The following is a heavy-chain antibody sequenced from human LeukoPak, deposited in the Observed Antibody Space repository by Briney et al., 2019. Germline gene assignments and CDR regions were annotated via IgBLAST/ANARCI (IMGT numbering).Heavy chain of an antibody. CDR2: IGTDGDT. CDR1: GFTFSNYW. J-gene: IGHJ4*02. Sequence: GGSLRLSCAASGFTFSNYWMHWVRQAPDKGLMWVSRIGTDGDTSYADSVRGRFTISRDNSKNTLYLQMNSLRAEDTAVYYCARDARVGDPLDYWGQGTLVTVSS. D-gene: IGHD4-17*01. CDR3: ARDARVGDPLDY. V-gene: IGHV3-74*01.